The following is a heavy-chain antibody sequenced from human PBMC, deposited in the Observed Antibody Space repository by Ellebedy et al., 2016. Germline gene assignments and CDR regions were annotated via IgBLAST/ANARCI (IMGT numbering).Heavy chain of an antibody. Sequence: GSLRLSCAAYGGSFSNYYWSWIRQPPGKGLEWIGEINDSGRISYNPSLKSRVTISVDTSKNQFSLKLSSVTAADAAVYYCARGLAGARMNYWGQGTLVTVSS. CDR2: INDSGRI. CDR3: ARGLAGARMNY. J-gene: IGHJ4*02. D-gene: IGHD2-21*01. CDR1: GGSFSNYY. V-gene: IGHV4-34*01.